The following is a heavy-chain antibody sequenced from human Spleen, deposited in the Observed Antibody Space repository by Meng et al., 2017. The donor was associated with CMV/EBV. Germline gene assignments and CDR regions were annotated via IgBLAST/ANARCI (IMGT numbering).Heavy chain of an antibody. Sequence: GESLKISCAASGFTFSSYSMNWVRQAPGKGLEWVSHIRSNGRHTNYADSAKGRFTISRDNAKNALYLQMNSLRAEDTAVYYCARGTITNYWGQGTLVTVSS. CDR3: ARGTITNY. J-gene: IGHJ4*02. CDR1: GFTFSSYS. V-gene: IGHV3-21*06. D-gene: IGHD5-12*01. CDR2: IRSNGRHT.